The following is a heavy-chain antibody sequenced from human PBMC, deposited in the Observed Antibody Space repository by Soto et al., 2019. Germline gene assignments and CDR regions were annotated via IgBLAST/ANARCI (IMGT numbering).Heavy chain of an antibody. V-gene: IGHV1-8*01. D-gene: IGHD3-10*01. CDR3: ARGGAMVRGTRGSGWFDP. CDR1: GYTFTSYD. CDR2: MNPNSGNT. Sequence: ASVKVSCKASGYTFTSYDINWVRQATGQGLEWMGWMNPNSGNTGYAQKFQGRVTMTRNTSISTAYMELRSLRSEDTAVYYCARGGAMVRGTRGSGWFDPWGQGTLVTVSS. J-gene: IGHJ5*02.